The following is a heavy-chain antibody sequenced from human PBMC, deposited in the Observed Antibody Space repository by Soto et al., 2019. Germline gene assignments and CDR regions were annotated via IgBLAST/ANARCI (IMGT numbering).Heavy chain of an antibody. J-gene: IGHJ5*02. D-gene: IGHD3-22*01. CDR2: ISAYNGNT. Sequence: ASVKVSCKASGYTFTSYGISWVRQAPGQGLEWMGWISAYNGNTNYAQKLQGRVTMTTDTSTSTAYMELRSLRSDDTALYYCARGDSSGYYYRWFDPWGQGTLVTVSS. CDR3: ARGDSSGYYYRWFDP. CDR1: GYTFTSYG. V-gene: IGHV1-18*01.